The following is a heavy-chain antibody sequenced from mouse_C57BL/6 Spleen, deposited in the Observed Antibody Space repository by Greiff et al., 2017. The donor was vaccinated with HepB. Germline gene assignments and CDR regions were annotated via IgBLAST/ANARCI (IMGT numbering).Heavy chain of an antibody. V-gene: IGHV2-2*01. J-gene: IGHJ4*01. CDR3: ARRRDYDEGDYYAMDY. Sequence: QVQLKESGPGLVQPSQSLSITCTVSGFSLTSYGVHWVRQSPGKGLEWLEVIWSGGSTDYNAAFISRLSISKDNSKSQVFFKMNSLQADDTAIYYCARRRDYDEGDYYAMDYWGQGTSVTVSS. CDR1: GFSLTSYG. D-gene: IGHD2-4*01. CDR2: IWSGGST.